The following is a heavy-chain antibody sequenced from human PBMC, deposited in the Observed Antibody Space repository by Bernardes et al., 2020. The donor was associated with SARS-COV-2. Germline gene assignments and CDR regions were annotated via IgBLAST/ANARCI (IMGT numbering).Heavy chain of an antibody. CDR1: GFSVSAYW. J-gene: IGHJ4*02. Sequence: GGSLRLSCAASGFSVSAYWMHWVRQAPGEGLVWVSRINEDGSIINYADSVKGRFTISRDIADNMVYLQMNSLRAEDTAVYYCARDFGGNSDDCGQGTLVTVSS. V-gene: IGHV3-74*01. CDR2: INEDGSII. CDR3: ARDFGGNSDD. D-gene: IGHD2-15*01.